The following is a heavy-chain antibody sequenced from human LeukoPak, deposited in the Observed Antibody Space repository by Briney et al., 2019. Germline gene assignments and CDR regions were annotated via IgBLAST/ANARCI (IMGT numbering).Heavy chain of an antibody. J-gene: IGHJ3*02. D-gene: IGHD1-7*01. CDR2: IYYSGST. V-gene: IGHV4-30-4*01. CDR1: GGSISSGDYY. CDR3: ARGTMELASHAFDI. Sequence: SETLSLTCTVSGGSISSGDYYWSWIRQPPGKGLEWIGYIYYSGSTYYNPSLKSRVTISVDTSKNQFSLKLSSVTAADTAVYYCARGTMELASHAFDIWGQGTMVTVSS.